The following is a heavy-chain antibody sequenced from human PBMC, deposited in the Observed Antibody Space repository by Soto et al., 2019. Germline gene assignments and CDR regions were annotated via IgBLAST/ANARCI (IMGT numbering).Heavy chain of an antibody. Sequence: SETLSLTCTVSGGSISSYYWSWIRQPPGKGLEWIGYIYYSGSTNYNPSLKSRVTISVDTSKNQFSLKLSPVTAADTSVYYCAREGVDGMDVWGQGTTVTVSS. CDR3: AREGVDGMDV. D-gene: IGHD2-15*01. CDR2: IYYSGST. V-gene: IGHV4-59*01. J-gene: IGHJ6*02. CDR1: GGSISSYY.